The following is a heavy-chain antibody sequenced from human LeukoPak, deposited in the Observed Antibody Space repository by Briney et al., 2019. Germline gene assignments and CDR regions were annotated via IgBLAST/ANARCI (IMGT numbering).Heavy chain of an antibody. CDR2: INPSGGST. D-gene: IGHD5-24*01. Sequence: GASVKVSCKASGYTFTSYYMHWVRQAPGQGLEWMGIINPSGGSTSYAQKLQGRVTMTTDTSTSTAYMELRSLRSDDTAVYYCARDGDGYQRDAFDIWGQGTMVTVSS. CDR1: GYTFTSYY. J-gene: IGHJ3*02. V-gene: IGHV1-46*01. CDR3: ARDGDGYQRDAFDI.